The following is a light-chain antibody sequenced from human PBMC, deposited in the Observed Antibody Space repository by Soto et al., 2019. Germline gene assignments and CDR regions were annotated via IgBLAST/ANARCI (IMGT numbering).Light chain of an antibody. CDR3: QQYYTTPWT. CDR1: QSVLYSSDNKNY. J-gene: IGKJ1*01. Sequence: DIVMTQSPDSLAVSLGERATINCKSSQSVLYSSDNKNYLAWYQQKPGQPPKLLIYWASTRESGVPDRFSGSGSVTDFTLTISSLQAEDVAVYYCQQYYTTPWTFGQGTTVEIK. CDR2: WAS. V-gene: IGKV4-1*01.